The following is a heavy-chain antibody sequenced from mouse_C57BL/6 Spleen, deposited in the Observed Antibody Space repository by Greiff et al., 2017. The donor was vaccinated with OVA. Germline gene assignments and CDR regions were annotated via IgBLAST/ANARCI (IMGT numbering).Heavy chain of an antibody. J-gene: IGHJ4*01. CDR1: GYTFTSYW. CDR2: IDPSDSYT. Sequence: VQLQQPGAELVKPGASVKLSCKASGYTFTSYWMQWVKQRPGQGLEWIGEIDPSDSYTNYNQKFKGKATLTVDTSSSTAYMQLSSLTSEDSAVYYCARGMVTTTGDYYAMDYWGQGTSVTVSS. D-gene: IGHD2-2*01. CDR3: ARGMVTTTGDYYAMDY. V-gene: IGHV1-50*01.